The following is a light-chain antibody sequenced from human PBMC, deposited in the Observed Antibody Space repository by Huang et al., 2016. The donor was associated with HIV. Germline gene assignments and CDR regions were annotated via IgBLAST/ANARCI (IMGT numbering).Light chain of an antibody. V-gene: IGKV3D-15*01. Sequence: EIVMTQSPVTLSVSPGERATLSCRAGQSVSTSVAWYQQKPDQAPRPPIYGASTRATGIPATFTGSGSGTEFTLTISSLQSEDSAIYYCQQYNNWPLTFGGGTKVEIK. CDR1: QSVSTS. CDR3: QQYNNWPLT. CDR2: GAS. J-gene: IGKJ4*01.